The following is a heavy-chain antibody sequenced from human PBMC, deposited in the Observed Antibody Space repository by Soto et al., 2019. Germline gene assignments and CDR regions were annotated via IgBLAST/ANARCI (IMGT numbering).Heavy chain of an antibody. CDR2: IYYSGST. J-gene: IGHJ5*02. V-gene: IGHV4-39*01. CDR3: ARQFLLPPTAMAINWFDP. Sequence: ASETLSLTCTVSGGSIISSSYYWGWIRQPPGKGLEWIGSIYYSGSTYYNPSLKSRVTISVDTSKNQFSLKLSSVTAADTAVYYCARQFLLPPTAMAINWFDPWAQGTLVTVSS. CDR1: GGSIISSSYY. D-gene: IGHD5-18*01.